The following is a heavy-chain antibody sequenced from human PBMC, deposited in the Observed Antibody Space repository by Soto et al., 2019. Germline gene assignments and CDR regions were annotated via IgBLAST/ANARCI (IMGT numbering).Heavy chain of an antibody. Sequence: SETLSLTCTVSGGSISSYYWSWIRQPPGKGLEWIGYIYYSGSTNYNPSLKSRVTISVDTSKNQFSLKLSSVTAADTAVYYCARAYSGSYYVYFDYWGQGTVVTVSS. CDR1: GGSISSYY. J-gene: IGHJ4*02. CDR2: IYYSGST. CDR3: ARAYSGSYYVYFDY. D-gene: IGHD1-26*01. V-gene: IGHV4-59*01.